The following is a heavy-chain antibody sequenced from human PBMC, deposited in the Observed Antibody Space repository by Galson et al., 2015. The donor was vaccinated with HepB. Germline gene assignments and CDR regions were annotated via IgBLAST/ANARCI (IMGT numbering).Heavy chain of an antibody. CDR1: GFTFSSYS. CDR3: ARGRAGGSHYST. J-gene: IGHJ5*02. D-gene: IGHD1-26*01. CDR2: ISSSSSYI. Sequence: SLRLSCAASGFTFSSYSMNWVRQAPGKGLEWVSSISSSSSYIYYADSVKGRFTISRDNAKNSLYLQMNSLGAEDTAVYYCARGRAGGSHYSTWGQGTLVTVSS. V-gene: IGHV3-21*01.